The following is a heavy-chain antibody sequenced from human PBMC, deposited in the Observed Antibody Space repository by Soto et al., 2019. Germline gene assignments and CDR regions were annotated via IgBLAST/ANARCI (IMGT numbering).Heavy chain of an antibody. D-gene: IGHD3-3*01. Sequence: GGSLRLSCAASRFTFSSYAMSWVRQAPGKGLEWVSVISGSGGSTYYADSVKGRFTISRDNSKNTLYLQMNSLRAEDTAVYYCAKGEGDYDFWSGPPYGMDVWGQGTTVTVSS. CDR1: RFTFSSYA. V-gene: IGHV3-23*01. J-gene: IGHJ6*02. CDR3: AKGEGDYDFWSGPPYGMDV. CDR2: ISGSGGST.